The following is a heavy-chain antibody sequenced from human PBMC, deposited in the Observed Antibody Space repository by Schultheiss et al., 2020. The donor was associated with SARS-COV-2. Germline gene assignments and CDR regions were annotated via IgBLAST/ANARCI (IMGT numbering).Heavy chain of an antibody. CDR2: ISYDGSNK. Sequence: GESLKISCAASGFTFSSYGMHWVRQAPGKGLEWVAVISYDGSNKYYADSVKGRFTISRDNSKNTLYLQMSSLRAEDTAVYYCAKDEDVWGQGTTVTVSS. CDR1: GFTFSSYG. CDR3: AKDEDV. J-gene: IGHJ6*02. V-gene: IGHV3-30*18.